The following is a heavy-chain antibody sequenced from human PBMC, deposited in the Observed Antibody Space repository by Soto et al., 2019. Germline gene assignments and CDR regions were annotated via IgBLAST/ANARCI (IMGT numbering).Heavy chain of an antibody. V-gene: IGHV3-21*01. CDR2: ISSSSSYI. J-gene: IGHJ3*02. Sequence: GGSLRLSCAASGFTFSSYSMNWVRQAPGKGLEWASSISSSSSYIYYADSVKGRFTISRDSAKNSLYLQMNSLRDEDTAVYYCARGLSTARAAFDIWGQGTMVTVSS. CDR3: ARGLSTARAAFDI. D-gene: IGHD3-16*02. CDR1: GFTFSSYS.